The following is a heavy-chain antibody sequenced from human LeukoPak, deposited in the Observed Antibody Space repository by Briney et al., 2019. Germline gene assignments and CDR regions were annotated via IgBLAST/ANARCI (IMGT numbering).Heavy chain of an antibody. CDR1: GGSISSGGYY. D-gene: IGHD6-13*01. V-gene: IGHV4-39*07. CDR3: ARGPGTWYYY. Sequence: PSQTLSLTCSVSGGSISSGGYYWSWLRQPPGKGLEWIGEINHSGSTNYNPSLKSRVTISIDTSKNQFSLKLSSVTAADTAVYYCARGPGTWYYYWGQGTLVTVSS. CDR2: INHSGST. J-gene: IGHJ4*02.